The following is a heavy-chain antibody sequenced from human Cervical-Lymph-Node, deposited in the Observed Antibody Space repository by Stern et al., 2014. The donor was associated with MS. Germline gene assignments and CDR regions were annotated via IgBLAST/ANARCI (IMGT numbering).Heavy chain of an antibody. CDR3: ARVLRRRVIGAPGAGYYFDY. J-gene: IGHJ4*02. V-gene: IGHV4-59*01. D-gene: IGHD6-13*01. CDR2: IFYSGST. Sequence: QVQLQESGPGLVKPSETLSLTCTVSGDSINYNYWGWIRQPPGKALAWIGYIFYSGSTTYNPSLKTRVTISVDTSKNQFSLNLSSVTAADTAVYYCARVLRRRVIGAPGAGYYFDYWGQGTLVTVPS. CDR1: GDSINYNY.